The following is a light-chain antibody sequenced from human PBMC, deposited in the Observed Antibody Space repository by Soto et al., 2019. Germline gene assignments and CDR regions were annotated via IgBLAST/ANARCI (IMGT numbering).Light chain of an antibody. CDR1: QSILHSNGYNC. CDR3: MQALQTPWT. CDR2: FGS. J-gene: IGKJ1*01. V-gene: IGKV2-28*01. Sequence: DIVMTQSPLSLPVTPGEPASISCRSSQSILHSNGYNCLDWFLQKPGQTPQILVFFGSNRASGVPDRFSGSGSGTNFTLRISRVEAEDVGVYYCMQALQTPWTFGQGTKVEI.